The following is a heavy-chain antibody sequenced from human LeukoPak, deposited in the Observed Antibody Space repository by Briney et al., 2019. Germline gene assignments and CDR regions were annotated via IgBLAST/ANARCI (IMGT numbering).Heavy chain of an antibody. CDR2: ISSSSSYI. CDR1: GFTFSSYS. V-gene: IGHV3-21*01. CDR3: ARVGYCSGGSCRGIDY. Sequence: GGSLRLSCAASGFTFSSYSMDWVRQAPGKGLEWVSSISSSSSYIYYADSVKGRFTISRDNAKNSLYLQMNSLRAEDTAVYYCARVGYCSGGSCRGIDYWGQGTLVTVSS. J-gene: IGHJ4*02. D-gene: IGHD2-15*01.